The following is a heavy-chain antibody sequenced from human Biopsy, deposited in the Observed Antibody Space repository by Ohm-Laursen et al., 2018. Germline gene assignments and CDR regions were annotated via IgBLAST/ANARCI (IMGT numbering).Heavy chain of an antibody. V-gene: IGHV1-69*06. D-gene: IGHD3-9*01. Sequence: LVKVSCKVPGGTFSNYGVNWVRQAPGQGLEWLGGNIPILGTGNYAQKFQDRVTVAADTSTSTATMELRSLRSDDTAVYYCATKLTGYFHHWGQGTLVIVSS. J-gene: IGHJ1*01. CDR2: NIPILGTG. CDR3: ATKLTGYFHH. CDR1: GGTFSNYG.